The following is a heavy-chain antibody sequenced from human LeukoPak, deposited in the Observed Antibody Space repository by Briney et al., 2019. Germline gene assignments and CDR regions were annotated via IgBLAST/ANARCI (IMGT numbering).Heavy chain of an antibody. Sequence: GGSLRLSCAASGFTFSSYSMNWVRQAPGKGLEWVSSISSSSSYIYYADSVKGRFTISRDNAKNSLYLQMNSLRAEDTAVYYCARDPLRFLEWLPLDYWGQGTLVTVSS. D-gene: IGHD3-3*01. CDR2: ISSSSSYI. CDR3: ARDPLRFLEWLPLDY. CDR1: GFTFSSYS. V-gene: IGHV3-21*01. J-gene: IGHJ4*02.